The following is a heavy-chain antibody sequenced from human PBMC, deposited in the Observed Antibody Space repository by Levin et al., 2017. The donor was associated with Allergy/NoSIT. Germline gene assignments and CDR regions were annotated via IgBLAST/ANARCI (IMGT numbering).Heavy chain of an antibody. D-gene: IGHD3-10*01. J-gene: IGHJ5*02. CDR1: GFTFSSYA. CDR2: ISGSGGST. CDR3: AKGGGSGSYYKNWFDP. V-gene: IGHV3-23*01. Sequence: PGGSLRLSCAASGFTFSSYAMSWVRQAPGKGLEWVSAISGSGGSTYYADSVKGRFTISRDNSKNTLYLQMNSLRAEDTAVYYWAKGGGSGSYYKNWFDPWGQGTLVTVSS.